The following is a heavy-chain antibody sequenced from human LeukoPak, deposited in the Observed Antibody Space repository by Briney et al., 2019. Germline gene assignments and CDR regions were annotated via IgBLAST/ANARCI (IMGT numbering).Heavy chain of an antibody. CDR3: ARDSPSIVGATPVHAFDI. CDR2: INPNSGGT. Sequence: VASVKVSCKASGYTFTGYYMHWVRQAPGQGLEWMGWINPNSGGTNYAQKFQGRVTMTRDTSTNTVYVELRSLRSDDTAVYYCARDSPSIVGATPVHAFDIWGQGTMVTVSS. CDR1: GYTFTGYY. D-gene: IGHD1-26*01. V-gene: IGHV1-2*02. J-gene: IGHJ3*02.